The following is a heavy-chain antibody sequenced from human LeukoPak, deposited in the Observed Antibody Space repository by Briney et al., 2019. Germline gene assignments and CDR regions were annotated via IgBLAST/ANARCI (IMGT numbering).Heavy chain of an antibody. V-gene: IGHV1-18*01. CDR1: GYTFTSYD. CDR2: ISAYNGNT. J-gene: IGHJ4*02. CDR3: ARQIDYYDSSGYYY. D-gene: IGHD3-22*01. Sequence: GASVKVSCKASGYTFTSYDINWVRQATGQGLEWMGWISAYNGNTNYAQKLQGRVTMTTDTSTSTAYMELSSLRSEDTAVYYCARQIDYYDSSGYYYWGQGTLVTVSS.